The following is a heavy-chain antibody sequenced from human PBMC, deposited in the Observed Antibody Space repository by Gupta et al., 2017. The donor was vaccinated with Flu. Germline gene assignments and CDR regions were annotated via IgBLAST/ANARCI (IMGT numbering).Heavy chain of an antibody. CDR1: GFTFSSYA. CDR2: ISGSGGST. D-gene: IGHD3-22*01. CDR3: AKHPGRDDSSGYFDY. Sequence: EVQLLESGGGLVQPGGSLRLSCAAPGFTFSSYAMSWVRQAPGKGLEWVSAISGSGGSTYYADSVKGRFTISRDNSKNTLYLQMNSLRAEDTAVYYCAKHPGRDDSSGYFDYWGQGTLVTVSS. V-gene: IGHV3-23*01. J-gene: IGHJ4*02.